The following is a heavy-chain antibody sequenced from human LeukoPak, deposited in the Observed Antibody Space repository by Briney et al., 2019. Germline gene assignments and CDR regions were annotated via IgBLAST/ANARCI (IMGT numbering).Heavy chain of an antibody. CDR3: AREYYDILTGSLDY. D-gene: IGHD3-9*01. Sequence: ASVKVSCKASGYRFTGYYIHWVRQAPGLGLEWMGWINPHSGGTKFAQKFQGRVTMTRDTSISTGYMEVSRLRSDDAPVYYCAREYYDILTGSLDYWGQGTLVTVSS. CDR2: INPHSGGT. J-gene: IGHJ4*02. V-gene: IGHV1-2*02. CDR1: GYRFTGYY.